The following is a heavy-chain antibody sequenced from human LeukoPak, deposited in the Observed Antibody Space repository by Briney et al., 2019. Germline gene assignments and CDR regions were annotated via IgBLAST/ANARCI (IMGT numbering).Heavy chain of an antibody. CDR3: AKDFAGGRIAVAGTSFDY. CDR1: GFTFSSYA. D-gene: IGHD6-19*01. V-gene: IGHV3-23*01. J-gene: IGHJ4*02. Sequence: GGSLRLSCAASGFTFSSYAMSWVRQAPGKGLEWVSAISGSGGSTYYADSVKGRFTISRDNSKNTLYLQMYSLRAEDTAVYYCAKDFAGGRIAVAGTSFDYWGQGTLVTVSS. CDR2: ISGSGGST.